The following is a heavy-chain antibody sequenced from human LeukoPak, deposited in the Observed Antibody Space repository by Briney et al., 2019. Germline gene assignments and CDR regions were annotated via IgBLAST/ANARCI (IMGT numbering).Heavy chain of an antibody. CDR2: VNPNSGNA. Sequence: ASVKVSCKASGYTFASYYINWVRQATGQGLEWMGWVNPNSGNACYAQKFQGRVTMTRNTSISTAYMELSSLRSEDTAVYYCARGPPSAVGAWRNDAFDIWGQGTMVTVSS. CDR1: GYTFASYY. V-gene: IGHV1-8*01. D-gene: IGHD1-26*01. CDR3: ARGPPSAVGAWRNDAFDI. J-gene: IGHJ3*02.